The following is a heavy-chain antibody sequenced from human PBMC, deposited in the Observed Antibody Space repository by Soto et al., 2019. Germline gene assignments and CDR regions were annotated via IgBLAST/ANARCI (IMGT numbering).Heavy chain of an antibody. CDR3: ARDFLYCSSTSCSNAFDY. D-gene: IGHD2-2*01. CDR1: GFTFSSYG. J-gene: IGHJ4*02. V-gene: IGHV3-33*01. CDR2: IWYDGSNK. Sequence: GGSLRLSCAASGFTFSSYGMHWVRQAPGKGLEWVAVIWYDGSNKYYADSVKGRFTISRDNSKNTLYLQMNSLRAEDTAVYYCARDFLYCSSTSCSNAFDYWGQGTLVTVSS.